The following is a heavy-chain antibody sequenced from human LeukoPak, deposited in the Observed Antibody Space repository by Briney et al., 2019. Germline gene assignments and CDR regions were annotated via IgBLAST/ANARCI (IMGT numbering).Heavy chain of an antibody. D-gene: IGHD2-2*01. J-gene: IGHJ4*02. CDR3: AKGTSPPDD. V-gene: IGHV3-23*01. CDR2: ISGSGGGT. CDR1: GFTFNNYA. Sequence: GRSLRLSCAASGFTFNNYAMTWVRQAPGKGLEWVSTISGSGGGTHYADSVKGRFTISRDNSKNTLYLQMDTLRAEDTAVYFCAKGTSPPDDWGQGTLVTVSS.